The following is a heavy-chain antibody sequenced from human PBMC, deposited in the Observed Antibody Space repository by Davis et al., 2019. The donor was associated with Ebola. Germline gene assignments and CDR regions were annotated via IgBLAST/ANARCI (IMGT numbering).Heavy chain of an antibody. CDR2: ISAYNGNT. Sequence: ASVQVPCKASGYTFTRPGTSWARQAPGQGLEWMGWISAYNGNTNYAQKLQGRVTMTTDTSTSTAYMELRSLRSDDTAVYYCARGPNSHRGDYWGQGTLVTVSS. D-gene: IGHD4-23*01. V-gene: IGHV1-18*01. CDR3: ARGPNSHRGDY. J-gene: IGHJ4*02. CDR1: GYTFTRPG.